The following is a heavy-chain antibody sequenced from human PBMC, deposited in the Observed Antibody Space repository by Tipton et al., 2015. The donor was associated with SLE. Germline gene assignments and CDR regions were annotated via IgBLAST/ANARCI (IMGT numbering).Heavy chain of an antibody. CDR1: GGSISSDSFY. J-gene: IGHJ4*02. V-gene: IGHV4-39*07. CDR3: ARGGLRLFDWSPRPVPYYFDY. Sequence: TLSLTCTVSGGSISSDSFYWAWIRQPPGKGLEWIGSIFNFGNTYYNPSLKSRLTISADASKNRFSLKLSSVTAADTAFYYCARGGLRLFDWSPRPVPYYFDYWGQGTLVTVSS. CDR2: IFNFGNT. D-gene: IGHD3-9*01.